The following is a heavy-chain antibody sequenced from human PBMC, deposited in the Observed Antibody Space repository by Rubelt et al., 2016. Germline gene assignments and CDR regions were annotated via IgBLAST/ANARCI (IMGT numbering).Heavy chain of an antibody. J-gene: IGHJ4*02. CDR2: IDAGNGDT. CDR3: ARANHGDYEDY. CDR1: GYTFTNYG. V-gene: IGHV1-3*01. Sequence: QVQLVQSGAEVKKPGASVKVSCKASGYTFTNYGMHWVRQAPGQRLEWMGWIDAGNGDTKYSQKLKDRVSSTRDASANTAYRELSSLRSEDTAVYYCARANHGDYEDYWGQGTLVTVSS. D-gene: IGHD4-17*01.